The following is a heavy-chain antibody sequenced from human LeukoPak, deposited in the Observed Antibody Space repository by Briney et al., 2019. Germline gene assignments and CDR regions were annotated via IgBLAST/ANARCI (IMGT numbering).Heavy chain of an antibody. CDR2: INKDGSEK. J-gene: IGHJ4*02. V-gene: IGHV3-7*01. CDR3: ARDSGYYDSSG. Sequence: GGSRRLSCAASGFTFNNYWMDWVRQAPGKGLEWVANINKDGSEKHYVDSVKGRFTISRDNAKNSLYLQMNSLRAEDTAVYYCARDSGYYDSSGWGQGTLVTVSS. CDR1: GFTFNNYW. D-gene: IGHD3-22*01.